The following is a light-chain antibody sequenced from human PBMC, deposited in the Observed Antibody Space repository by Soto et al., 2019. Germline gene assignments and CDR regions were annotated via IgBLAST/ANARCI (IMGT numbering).Light chain of an antibody. V-gene: IGLV2-23*01. CDR3: CSYAGRNTLV. Sequence: QSALTQPASVSGSPGQSITISCTGTSSDVGGYNLVSWYQQHPGKAPKLMIYEGSKRPSGVSNRFSGSRSGNTASLTISGLQAEDEAGYYCCSYAGRNTLVFGGGTKLTVL. CDR1: SSDVGGYNL. J-gene: IGLJ2*01. CDR2: EGS.